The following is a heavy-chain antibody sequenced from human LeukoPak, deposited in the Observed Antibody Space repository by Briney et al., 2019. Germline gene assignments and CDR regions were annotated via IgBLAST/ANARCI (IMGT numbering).Heavy chain of an antibody. CDR2: IYYSGST. CDR1: GGSISSSGYY. V-gene: IGHV4-39*01. Sequence: SETLSLTCTVSGGSISSSGYYWGWIRQPPGKGLEWIGSIYYSGSTYYNPSLKSRVTISVDTSKNQFSLKLSSVTAADTAVYYCARQRYDSSGYYYFYYFDYWGQGTLVTVSS. J-gene: IGHJ4*02. D-gene: IGHD3-22*01. CDR3: ARQRYDSSGYYYFYYFDY.